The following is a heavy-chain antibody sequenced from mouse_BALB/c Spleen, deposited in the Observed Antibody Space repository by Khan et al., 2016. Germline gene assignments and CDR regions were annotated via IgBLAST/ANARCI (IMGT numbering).Heavy chain of an antibody. Sequence: QVQLKQSGAELARPGASVKMSCKASGYTFTSYTMHWVKQRPGQGLEWIGYINPSSGYTNYNQKFKDKATLTADKSSSTAYMQLSSLTSEDSAVYYWARSPIPMGNYPAWFAYWGQGTLVTVSA. CDR2: INPSSGYT. V-gene: IGHV1-4*01. J-gene: IGHJ3*01. CDR3: ARSPIPMGNYPAWFAY. CDR1: GYTFTSYT. D-gene: IGHD2-1*01.